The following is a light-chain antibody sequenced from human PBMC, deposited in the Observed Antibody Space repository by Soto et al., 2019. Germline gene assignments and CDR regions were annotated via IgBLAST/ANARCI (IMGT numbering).Light chain of an antibody. CDR3: SSYVVTYTYVM. CDR2: YVN. CDR1: SSDVADYTY. J-gene: IGLJ3*02. Sequence: QSALTQPRSVSGSPVQSVTISCSGSSSDVADYTYVSWFQQHPGKAPKLIISYVNRRPSGVPDRFSGSKSGDTASLTISGLQVEDEADYYCSSYVVTYTYVMFGGGTKLTVL. V-gene: IGLV2-11*01.